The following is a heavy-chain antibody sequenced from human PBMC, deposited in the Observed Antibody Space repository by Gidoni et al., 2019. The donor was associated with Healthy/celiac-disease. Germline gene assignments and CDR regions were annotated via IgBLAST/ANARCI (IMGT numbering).Heavy chain of an antibody. Sequence: EVQLVESGGGLVQPGGSLRLSCSASGFPFSSHAMHWVRQAPGKGLEYVSAISSNGGSTYYADSVKGRFTISRDNSKNTLYLQMSSLRAEDTAVYYCVKGIEKTYYYDSSGSYWGQGTLVTVSS. D-gene: IGHD3-22*01. J-gene: IGHJ4*02. V-gene: IGHV3-64D*08. CDR1: GFPFSSHA. CDR3: VKGIEKTYYYDSSGSY. CDR2: ISSNGGST.